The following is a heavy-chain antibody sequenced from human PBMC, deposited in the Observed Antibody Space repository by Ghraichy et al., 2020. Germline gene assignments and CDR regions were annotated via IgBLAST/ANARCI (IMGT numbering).Heavy chain of an antibody. CDR1: RGSISSYY. V-gene: IGHV4-4*07. CDR2: IFDNGMT. Sequence: SQTLSLTCTVSRGSISSYYWSWIRQPAGKGLEWIGRIFDNGMTEFNPSLKSRVNMSVDTSKDQFSLKLSSVTAADTAVYYCARDGYYYGSSPFEYWGQGILVTVSS. J-gene: IGHJ4*02. CDR3: ARDGYYYGSSPFEY. D-gene: IGHD3-22*01.